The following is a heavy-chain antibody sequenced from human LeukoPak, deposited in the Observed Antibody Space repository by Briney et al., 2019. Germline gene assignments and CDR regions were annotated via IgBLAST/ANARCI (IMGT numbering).Heavy chain of an antibody. CDR3: ARGPLSTVSSASYNMDV. D-gene: IGHD2-2*01. J-gene: IGHJ6*02. CDR2: MNPNSGNT. CDR1: GYTFTSYD. V-gene: IGHV1-8*01. Sequence: GASVKVSCKASGYTFTSYDINWVRQATGQGLEWMGWMNPNSGNTAYAQKFQGRVTMTRNTSITTAYMELSSLRSEDTAVYYSARGPLSTVSSASYNMDVWGQGTTVTVSS.